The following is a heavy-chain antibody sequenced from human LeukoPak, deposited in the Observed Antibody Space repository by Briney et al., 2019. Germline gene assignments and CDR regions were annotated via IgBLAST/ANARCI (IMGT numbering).Heavy chain of an antibody. V-gene: IGHV3-23*01. Sequence: GGSLRLSCAASGFTFSSYAMSWVRQAPGKGLEWVSAISGSGGSTYYADSVKGRSTISRDNSKNTLYLQMNSLRAEDTAVYYCAKDQGDVYHYYGMDVWGQGTTVTVSS. CDR2: ISGSGGST. CDR1: GFTFSSYA. CDR3: AKDQGDVYHYYGMDV. D-gene: IGHD3-16*01. J-gene: IGHJ6*02.